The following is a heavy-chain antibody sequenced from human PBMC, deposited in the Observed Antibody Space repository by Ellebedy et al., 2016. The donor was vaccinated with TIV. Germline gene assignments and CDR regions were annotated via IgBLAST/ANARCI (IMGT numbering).Heavy chain of an antibody. CDR2: ITGSGGST. J-gene: IGHJ4*02. Sequence: GGSLRLSXAASGFTFSSYAMGWVRQAPGKGPEWVSTITGSGGSTYYADSVKGRFTISRDNAKNTLYLQMNSLRPEDTAVYYCARGDGTSGWYFDYWGQGTLVTVSS. D-gene: IGHD6-19*01. CDR3: ARGDGTSGWYFDY. V-gene: IGHV3-23*01. CDR1: GFTFSSYA.